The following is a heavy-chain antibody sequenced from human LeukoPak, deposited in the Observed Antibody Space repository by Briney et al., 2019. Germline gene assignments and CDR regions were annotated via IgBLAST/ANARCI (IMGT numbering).Heavy chain of an antibody. D-gene: IGHD3-3*01. CDR3: ARDRLSSGYLPWFEN. CDR1: VFTFSRNS. CDR2: ITSSSNYI. Sequence: GVSLRLSCAASVFTFSRNSMNWVRHAPGKGLEWVSSITSSSNYIYYADSGKGRFTISRDNARNSVYLQMNSLRVEDTAVYYSARDRLSSGYLPWFENWGQGILVTVSS. V-gene: IGHV3-21*01. J-gene: IGHJ5*02.